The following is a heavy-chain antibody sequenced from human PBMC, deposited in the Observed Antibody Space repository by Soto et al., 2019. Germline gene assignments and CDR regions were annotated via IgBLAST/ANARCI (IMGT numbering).Heavy chain of an antibody. J-gene: IGHJ4*02. CDR3: AKTDGYEVEY. Sequence: GESLKISFKGSGYSFVSYWIAWVRQMPGKGLEWMGSTYPGDSDTTYSPSIQGQVTISADKSSTTVYLQWNTLKASDTAMYYCAKTDGYEVEYWGQGTQVTVSS. CDR1: GYSFVSYW. D-gene: IGHD5-18*01. CDR2: TYPGDSDT. V-gene: IGHV5-51*01.